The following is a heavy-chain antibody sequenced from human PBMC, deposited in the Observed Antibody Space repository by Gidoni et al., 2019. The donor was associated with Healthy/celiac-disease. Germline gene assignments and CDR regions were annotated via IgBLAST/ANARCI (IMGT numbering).Heavy chain of an antibody. CDR3: AKALAAAGTHYYYGMDV. J-gene: IGHJ6*02. CDR1: GFTFSSYA. V-gene: IGHV3-23*01. D-gene: IGHD6-13*01. CDR2: ISGSGGST. Sequence: EVQLLESGGGLVQPGGSLRLSCAASGFTFSSYALSWVRQAPGQGLEWVSAISGSGGSTYYADSVKGRFTISRDNSKNTLYLQMNSLRAEDTAVYYCAKALAAAGTHYYYGMDVWGQGTTVTVSS.